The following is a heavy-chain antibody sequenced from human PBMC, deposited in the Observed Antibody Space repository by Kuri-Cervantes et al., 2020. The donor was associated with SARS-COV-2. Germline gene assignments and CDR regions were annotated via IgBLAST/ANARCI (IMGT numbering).Heavy chain of an antibody. D-gene: IGHD5-18*01. Sequence: GESLKISCAASGFTFSSYAMSWVRQAPGKGLEWVSAISGSGGSTYYADSVKGRFTISRDNSKNTLYRQMNSLRAEDTAVYYCAKVEGYSYGYYYYGMDVWGQGTTVTVSS. J-gene: IGHJ6*02. CDR3: AKVEGYSYGYYYYGMDV. V-gene: IGHV3-23*01. CDR1: GFTFSSYA. CDR2: ISGSGGST.